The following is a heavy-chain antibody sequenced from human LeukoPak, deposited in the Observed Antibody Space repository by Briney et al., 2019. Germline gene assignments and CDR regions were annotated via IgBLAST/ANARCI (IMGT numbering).Heavy chain of an antibody. CDR3: AKDRDGADRIIL. CDR2: LNPNTGHA. Sequence: ASVTVSCKVVAYDFTGYHIHWVRQAPGPGPEWMGRLNPNTGHAVYAFKFQGRVTITRDTSTNTAYMEVARLTSDDTALYYCAKDRDGADRIILWGQGTLVTVSS. J-gene: IGHJ4*02. V-gene: IGHV1-2*06. CDR1: AYDFTGYH. D-gene: IGHD5-24*01.